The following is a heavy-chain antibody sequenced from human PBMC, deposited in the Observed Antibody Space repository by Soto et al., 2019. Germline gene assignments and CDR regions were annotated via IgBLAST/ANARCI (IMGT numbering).Heavy chain of an antibody. CDR3: ARGLFIFWGVRPIKTNDYYYYMDV. CDR2: MNPNSGNT. D-gene: IGHD3-16*01. V-gene: IGHV1-8*01. CDR1: GYTFTSYD. J-gene: IGHJ6*03. Sequence: GASVKVSCKASGYTFTSYDINWVRQATGQGLEWMGWMNPNSGNTGYAQKFQGRVTMTRNTSISTAYMELSSLRSEDTAVYYCARGLFIFWGVRPIKTNDYYYYMDVWGKGTTVTVSS.